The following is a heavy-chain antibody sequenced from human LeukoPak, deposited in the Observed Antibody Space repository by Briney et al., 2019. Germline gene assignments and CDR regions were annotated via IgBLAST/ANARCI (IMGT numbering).Heavy chain of an antibody. CDR3: ARADLRYSSSS. Sequence: PGGSLRLSCAASGFAFSSHPMHWVRQAPGKGLECVSAISSNGDSTYYANSVKGRFTISRDNSKNTLYLQMGSLRSDDTAVYYCARADLRYSSSSWGQGTLVTVSS. CDR2: ISSNGDST. J-gene: IGHJ4*02. D-gene: IGHD6-13*01. CDR1: GFAFSSHP. V-gene: IGHV3-64*01.